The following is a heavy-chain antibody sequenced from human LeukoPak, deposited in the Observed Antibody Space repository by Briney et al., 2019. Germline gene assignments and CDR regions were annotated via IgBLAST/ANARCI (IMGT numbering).Heavy chain of an antibody. CDR2: ISYDGSNK. V-gene: IGHV3-30-3*01. D-gene: IGHD2-2*01. Sequence: PGGSLRLSCAASAFTFRIYAMSWVRQAPGKGLEWVAVISYDGSNKYYADSVKGRFTISIDNSKNTLYPQMNSLRAEDTAVYYCARGGPYCSSTSCLLIGAFDIWGQGTMVTVSS. CDR1: AFTFRIYA. J-gene: IGHJ3*02. CDR3: ARGGPYCSSTSCLLIGAFDI.